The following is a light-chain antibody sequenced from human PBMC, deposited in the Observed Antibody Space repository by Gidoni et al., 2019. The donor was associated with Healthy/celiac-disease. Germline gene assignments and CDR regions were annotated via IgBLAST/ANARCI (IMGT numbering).Light chain of an antibody. V-gene: IGKV1-6*01. CDR2: AAS. CDR1: QGIRND. Sequence: AIQMTQSPSSLSASVGDRVTITCRASQGIRNDLGWYQQKPGKAPKLLIYAASSVQRGVPSRCSGSGSGTDFTLTISSLQPEDFATYYCLQDYNYPYTFGQGTKLEIK. J-gene: IGKJ2*01. CDR3: LQDYNYPYT.